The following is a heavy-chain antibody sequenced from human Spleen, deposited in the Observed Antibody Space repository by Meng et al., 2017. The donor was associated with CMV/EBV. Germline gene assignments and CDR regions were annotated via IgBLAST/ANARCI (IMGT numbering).Heavy chain of an antibody. V-gene: IGHV4-4*02. CDR3: ARNSNSPDWFDP. Sequence: SETLSLTCAVSGGSISSSNWWSWVRQPPGKGLEWIGEIYHSGSTNYNPSLKSRVTISVDTSKNQFSLKVNSMTAADTAVYYCARNSNSPDWFDPWGQGTLVTVSS. D-gene: IGHD1/OR15-1a*01. J-gene: IGHJ5*02. CDR1: GGSISSSNW. CDR2: IYHSGST.